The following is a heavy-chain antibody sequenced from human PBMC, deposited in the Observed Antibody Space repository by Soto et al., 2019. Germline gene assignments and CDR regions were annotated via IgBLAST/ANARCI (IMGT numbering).Heavy chain of an antibody. V-gene: IGHV3-23*01. CDR1: GFTFSSYA. D-gene: IGHD3-22*01. J-gene: IGHJ4*02. Sequence: GGSLRLSCAASGFTFSSYAMSWVRQAPGKGLEWVSAISGSGGSTYYADSVKGRFTSSRDNSKNTLYLQMNSLRAEDTAVYYCAKAGQSGYYYFDYWGQGTLVTVSS. CDR2: ISGSGGST. CDR3: AKAGQSGYYYFDY.